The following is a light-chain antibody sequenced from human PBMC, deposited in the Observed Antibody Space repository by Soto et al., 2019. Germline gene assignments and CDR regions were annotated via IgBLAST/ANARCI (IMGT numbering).Light chain of an antibody. CDR3: SSYTTSSTLV. CDR2: EVS. V-gene: IGLV2-14*01. CDR1: SSDVGGYNY. Sequence: QSALTQPASVSGSPGQSITISCTGTSSDVGGYNYVSWYQQHPGKAPKLMIYEVSSRPSGVSNRFSASKSGNTASLTISGLQVEDEADYYCSSYTTSSTLVFGTGTKLTVL. J-gene: IGLJ1*01.